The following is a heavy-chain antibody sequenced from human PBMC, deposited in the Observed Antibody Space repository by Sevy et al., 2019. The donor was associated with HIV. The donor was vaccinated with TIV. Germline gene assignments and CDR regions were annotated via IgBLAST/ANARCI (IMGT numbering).Heavy chain of an antibody. CDR3: ARAAATVTTVTHFDY. V-gene: IGHV4-30-2*01. Sequence: SETLSLTCAVSGGSISSGGYSWNWIRQPPGEGLEWIGYIFRTGSTYYNPSLKSRVTISVDRSKNQFSLQLSSVTAADTAIYHCARAAATVTTVTHFDYWGQGTLVTVSS. D-gene: IGHD4-17*01. CDR2: IFRTGST. CDR1: GGSISSGGYS. J-gene: IGHJ4*02.